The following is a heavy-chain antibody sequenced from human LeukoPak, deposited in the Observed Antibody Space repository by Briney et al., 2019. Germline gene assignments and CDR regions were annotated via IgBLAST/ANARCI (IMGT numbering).Heavy chain of an antibody. D-gene: IGHD6-13*01. J-gene: IGHJ4*02. V-gene: IGHV1-3*01. Sequence: ASVKVSCKASGYTFTSYAMHWVCQAPGQRLEWMGWINAGNGNTKYSQKFQGRVTITRDTSASTAYMELSSLRSEDTAVYYCARAVMAAAGIRYWGQGTLVTVSS. CDR3: ARAVMAAAGIRY. CDR2: INAGNGNT. CDR1: GYTFTSYA.